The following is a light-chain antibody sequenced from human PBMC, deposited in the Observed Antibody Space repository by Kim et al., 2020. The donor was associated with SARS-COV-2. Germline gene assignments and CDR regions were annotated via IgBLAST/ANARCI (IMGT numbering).Light chain of an antibody. CDR2: YDT. V-gene: IGLV3-21*04. CDR1: KIGSKR. CDR3: QVWDRSTNRV. J-gene: IGLJ3*02. Sequence: VAPGKTARVTCGGDKIGSKRVPWSQHKPGRAPVVVIYYDTGRPSGVPERFSGSNSGDTATLTISRVEAGDEADYYCQVWDRSTNRVFGGGTQLTVL.